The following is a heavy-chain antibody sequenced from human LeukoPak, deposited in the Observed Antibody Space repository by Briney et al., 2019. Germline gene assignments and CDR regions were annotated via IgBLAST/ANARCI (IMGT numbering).Heavy chain of an antibody. CDR2: IYYSGST. Sequence: SETLSLTCTVSGASISSYYWSWIRQPPGKGLEWIGYIYYSGSTNYNPSLKSRVTISVDTSKNQFSLKLSSVTAADTAVYYCARNQFRRGWFDPWGQGTLVTVSS. D-gene: IGHD1-14*01. CDR3: ARNQFRRGWFDP. V-gene: IGHV4-59*01. CDR1: GASISSYY. J-gene: IGHJ5*02.